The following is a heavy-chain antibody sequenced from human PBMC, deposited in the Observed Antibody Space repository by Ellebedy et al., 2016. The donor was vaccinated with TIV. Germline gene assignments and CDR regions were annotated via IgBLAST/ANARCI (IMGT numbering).Heavy chain of an antibody. Sequence: AASVKVSCKASRYTFAPYYMHWVRQAPGQGLAWMGWINPNSGDTLYAQKFQGRVTMTRATSITTAYMELSRLRSDDTAVYYCARGQPNWQTLVVLAGEAYFDYWGQGTLVTVSS. J-gene: IGHJ4*02. CDR1: RYTFAPYY. CDR3: ARGQPNWQTLVVLAGEAYFDY. CDR2: INPNSGDT. D-gene: IGHD2-15*01. V-gene: IGHV1-2*02.